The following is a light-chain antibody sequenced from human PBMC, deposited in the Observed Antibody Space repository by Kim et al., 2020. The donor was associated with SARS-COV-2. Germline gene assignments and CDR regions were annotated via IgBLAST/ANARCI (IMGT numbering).Light chain of an antibody. Sequence: QSALTQPASVSASPGQSITISCTGTSSDIGGYNYVSWYQQYPGKAPKLMIYDVTNRPSGVSDRFSGAKSRNTASLTISGLQAEDEADYYCSSYTTSTTYVFGTGTKVTVL. CDR1: SSDIGGYNY. V-gene: IGLV2-14*03. J-gene: IGLJ1*01. CDR2: DVT. CDR3: SSYTTSTTYV.